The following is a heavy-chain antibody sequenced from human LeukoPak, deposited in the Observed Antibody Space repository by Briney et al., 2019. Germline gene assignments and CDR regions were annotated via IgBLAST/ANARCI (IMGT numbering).Heavy chain of an antibody. CDR3: ARRYYYDSSGYDY. Sequence: SETLSLTCTVSGGSISSSSYYWGWIRQPPGKGLEWIGSIYYSGTAYYNRSLKSRVTISVDTSKNQFSLKLSSVTAADTAVYYCARRYYYDSSGYDYWGQGTLVTVSS. D-gene: IGHD3-22*01. J-gene: IGHJ4*02. CDR1: GGSISSSSYY. CDR2: IYYSGTA. V-gene: IGHV4-39*07.